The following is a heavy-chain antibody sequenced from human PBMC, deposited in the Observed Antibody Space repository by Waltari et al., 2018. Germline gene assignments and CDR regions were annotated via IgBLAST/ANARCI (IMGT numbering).Heavy chain of an antibody. CDR1: GGPLSSGGYY. CDR3: ARGGGDYRLSYYYYGMDV. J-gene: IGHJ6*02. CDR2: IYHSGST. Sequence: QVQLQESGPGLVKPSQTLSPTCTVSGGPLSSGGYYWSWLRPHPGKGLEWIGYIYHSGSTYYNPSLKSRVTISVDRSKNQFSLKLSSVTAADTAVYYCARGGGDYRLSYYYYGMDVWGQGTTVTVSS. D-gene: IGHD4-17*01. V-gene: IGHV4-31*03.